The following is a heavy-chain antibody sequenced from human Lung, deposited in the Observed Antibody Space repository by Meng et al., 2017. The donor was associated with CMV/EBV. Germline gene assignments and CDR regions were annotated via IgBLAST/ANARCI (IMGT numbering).Heavy chain of an antibody. CDR3: ARDPIEYSSSVADY. D-gene: IGHD6-6*01. Sequence: GGSLRLXXAASGFTVSSNYMSWVRQAPGKGLEWVSVIYSGGSIYYADSVKGRFTISRDNSKNTLYLQMNSLRAEDTAVYYCARDPIEYSSSVADYWGQGTXDTVSS. CDR1: GFTVSSNY. J-gene: IGHJ4*02. CDR2: IYSGGSI. V-gene: IGHV3-66*02.